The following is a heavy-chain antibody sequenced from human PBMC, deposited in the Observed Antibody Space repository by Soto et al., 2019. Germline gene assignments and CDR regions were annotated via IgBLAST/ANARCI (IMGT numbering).Heavy chain of an antibody. CDR2: INHSGST. CDR1: GGSFSGYY. V-gene: IGHV4-34*01. J-gene: IGHJ4*02. CDR3: ARVGPWYYEFWSGPNQRYFDD. Sequence: SRTLSLTCAVYGGSFSGYYWSWIRQPPGKGLEWIGEINHSGSTNYNPSLKSRVTISVDTSKNQFSLKLSSVTAADTAVYYCARVGPWYYEFWSGPNQRYFDDRGQGAPVTVSS. D-gene: IGHD3-3*01.